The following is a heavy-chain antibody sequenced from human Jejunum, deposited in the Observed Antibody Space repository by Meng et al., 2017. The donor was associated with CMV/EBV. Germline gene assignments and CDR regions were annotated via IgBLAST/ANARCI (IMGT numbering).Heavy chain of an antibody. CDR2: ISGSGDAT. CDR3: AKRRVKAVAGLADFDY. D-gene: IGHD6-13*01. V-gene: IGHV3-23*01. CDR1: CVSYA. Sequence: CVSYAMRWVRQAPGKRLGWVSSISGSGDATYYAGAVRGRFTISRDNSKSTIYLQMNSLRAEDTAIYYCAKRRVKAVAGLADFDYWGQGTLVTVSS. J-gene: IGHJ4*02.